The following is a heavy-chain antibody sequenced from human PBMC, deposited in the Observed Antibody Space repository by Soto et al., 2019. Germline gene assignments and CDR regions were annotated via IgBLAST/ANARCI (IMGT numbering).Heavy chain of an antibody. V-gene: IGHV3-30-3*01. CDR1: GFTFSDYA. Sequence: QVQLVESGGGVVQPGRSLRLSCAGSGFTFSDYAMHWVRQAPGRGPEWLALISFNGINTYYADSVKGRFTISRDNSKGTLYLQMNTLRAEDTAVYCCARDVSGFEYFDLWGQGTLVTISS. J-gene: IGHJ4*02. CDR2: ISFNGINT. D-gene: IGHD3-9*01. CDR3: ARDVSGFEYFDL.